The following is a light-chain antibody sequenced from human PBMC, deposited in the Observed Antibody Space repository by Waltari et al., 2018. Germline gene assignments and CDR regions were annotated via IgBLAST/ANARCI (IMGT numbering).Light chain of an antibody. CDR2: DVA. V-gene: IGLV2-11*01. CDR1: SSNVGSFDY. CDR3: CSYTGTNTFV. J-gene: IGLJ1*01. Sequence: QSALTQPRSVSGSPGQSVTISCTGTSSNVGSFDYVSWYQHHPGKAPKLLIYDVAKRPSGVPHRFSGSKSGNTASLPITGLQTEDEADYYCCSYTGTNTFVLGTGTAITVL.